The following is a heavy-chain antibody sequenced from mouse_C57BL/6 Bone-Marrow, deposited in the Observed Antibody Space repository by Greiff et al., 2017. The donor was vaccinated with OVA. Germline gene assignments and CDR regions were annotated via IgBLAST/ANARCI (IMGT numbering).Heavy chain of an antibody. CDR3: ARERGTTVDWYFDV. V-gene: IGHV1-72*01. D-gene: IGHD1-1*01. CDR1: GYTFTSYW. J-gene: IGHJ1*03. Sequence: QVQLQQPGAELVKPGASVKLSCKASGYTFTSYWMHWVKQRPGRGLEWIGRIDPNSGGTKYNEKFKSKATLTVDKASSTAYMQLSSLTSEDAAVYYCARERGTTVDWYFDVWGTGTTVTVSS. CDR2: IDPNSGGT.